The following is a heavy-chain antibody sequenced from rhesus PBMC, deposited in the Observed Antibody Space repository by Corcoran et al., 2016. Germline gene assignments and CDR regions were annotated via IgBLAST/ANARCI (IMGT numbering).Heavy chain of an antibody. CDR1: GYSISSGYG. D-gene: IGHD6-43*01. J-gene: IGHJ4*01. Sequence: QVQLQESGPGLVQTSETLYLTCAVSGYSISSGYGWIWFRQPPGTGLEWIGYIGGSSGSTNYNPSLKSRVTISKDTSKNQFSLKLSSGTAADTAVYYCARLSRGSSSLLRYFDYWGQGVLVTVSS. V-gene: IGHV4-127*01. CDR2: IGGSSGST. CDR3: ARLSRGSSSLLRYFDY.